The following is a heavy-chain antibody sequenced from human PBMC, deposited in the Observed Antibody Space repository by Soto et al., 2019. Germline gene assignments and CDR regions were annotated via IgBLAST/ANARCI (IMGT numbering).Heavy chain of an antibody. D-gene: IGHD4-17*01. CDR3: SRDKSYALDV. CDR2: INSDGSST. V-gene: IGHV3-74*03. CDR1: GFDFSNSW. Sequence: EVQLVESGGGFVQPGGSLRLSCAASGFDFSNSWMHWVRQVPGKGLVWVSHINSDGSSTTYADSVKGRFTISRDNARTTVYLPVDSLGVEDTAVYYCSRDKSYALDVWGQGTTVTGSS. J-gene: IGHJ6*02.